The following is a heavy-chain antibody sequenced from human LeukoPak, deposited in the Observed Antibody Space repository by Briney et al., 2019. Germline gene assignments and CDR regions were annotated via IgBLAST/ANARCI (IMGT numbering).Heavy chain of an antibody. V-gene: IGHV3-30*02. CDR2: IRYDGSDK. Sequence: PGGSLRLSCAPSEFILRSFDMHWVRQVPGKGLEWVASIRYDGSDKYYADSVKGRFTISRDNSKNTLYLQMNSLRAEDTAVYYCAKSVYSSSAVPPHFDYWGQGTLVTVSS. CDR1: EFILRSFD. CDR3: AKSVYSSSAVPPHFDY. J-gene: IGHJ4*02. D-gene: IGHD6-6*01.